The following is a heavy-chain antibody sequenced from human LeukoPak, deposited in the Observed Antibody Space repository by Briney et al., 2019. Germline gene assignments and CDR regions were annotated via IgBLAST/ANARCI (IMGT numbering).Heavy chain of an antibody. CDR3: AKDLGIVGASFDY. CDR1: GFTFSSYA. CDR2: ISGSGGNT. J-gene: IGHJ4*02. D-gene: IGHD1-26*01. Sequence: GGSLRLSCGASGFTFSSYAMSWVRQAPGKGLEWLSAISGSGGNTYYADSVKGRFTISRDNSKNTLYLQMNSLRAEDTAVYYCAKDLGIVGASFDYWGQGTLVTVSS. V-gene: IGHV3-23*01.